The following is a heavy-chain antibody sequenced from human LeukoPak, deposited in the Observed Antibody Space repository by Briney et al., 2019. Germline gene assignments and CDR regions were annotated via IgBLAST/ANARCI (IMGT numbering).Heavy chain of an antibody. J-gene: IGHJ5*02. CDR1: GDSVSSNSVT. CDR2: TYYRSTWYN. V-gene: IGHV6-1*01. Sequence: SQTLSLTCAISGDSVSSNSVTWNWIRQSPSRGLEWLGRTYYRSTWYNDYAVSVRGRITINPDTSKNQFSLHLNSVTSEDTAVYYCARRLTQYDCFDPWGQGILVTVSS. CDR3: ARRLTQYDCFDP. D-gene: IGHD2-2*01.